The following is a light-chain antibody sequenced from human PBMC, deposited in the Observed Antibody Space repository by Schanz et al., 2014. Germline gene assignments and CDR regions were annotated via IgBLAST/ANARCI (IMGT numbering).Light chain of an antibody. Sequence: DIVMTQSPDSLAVSLGERATINCKSSQSVLYTSNNKNYLAWYQQKPGQPPKLLIYWASTRESGVPDRFRGSGSGTDFTLTISSLQAEDVAVYYCQQYSGTPYAFGGGTRVEIK. J-gene: IGKJ4*01. CDR3: QQYSGTPYA. V-gene: IGKV4-1*01. CDR2: WAS. CDR1: QSVLYTSNNKNY.